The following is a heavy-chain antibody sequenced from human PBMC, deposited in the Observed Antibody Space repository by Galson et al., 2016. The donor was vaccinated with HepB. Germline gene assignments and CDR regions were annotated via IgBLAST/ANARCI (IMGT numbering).Heavy chain of an antibody. CDR1: GDTLSVYY. Sequence: SVKVSCKESGDTLSVYYMNWVRQAPGQGLEWMGVINPSGGKTRYAQKFQGRVTVTRDTSASTVYMELGSLMFEDTAVYYCAREAKRDKSFDYWGQRTLVIVSS. J-gene: IGHJ4*02. V-gene: IGHV1-46*01. CDR2: INPSGGKT. CDR3: AREAKRDKSFDY.